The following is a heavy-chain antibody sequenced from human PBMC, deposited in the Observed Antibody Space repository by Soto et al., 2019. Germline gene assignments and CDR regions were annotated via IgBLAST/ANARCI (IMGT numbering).Heavy chain of an antibody. CDR2: ISSSGSTI. CDR3: ARDAAVAGDY. CDR1: GFTFSSYE. J-gene: IGHJ4*02. V-gene: IGHV3-48*03. Sequence: EVQLVESGGGLVQPGGSLRLSCAASGFTFSSYEMNWVRQAPGKGLEWVSYISSSGSTIYYAASVKGRFTISRDNAKNSLYLQMNSLRAEDTAVYYWARDAAVAGDYWGQGTLVTVSS. D-gene: IGHD6-19*01.